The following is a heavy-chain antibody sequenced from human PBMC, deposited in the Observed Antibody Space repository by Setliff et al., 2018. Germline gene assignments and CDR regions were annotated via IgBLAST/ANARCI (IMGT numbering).Heavy chain of an antibody. CDR3: ARALAEGSPAY. CDR2: IKQDGSEK. Sequence: GGSLRLSCAASGFTFSSYWMTWVRQTPGKGLEWVANIKQDGSEKYYVDSVKGRFTISRDNAKNSLYLQMDSLRADDTAIYYCARALAEGSPAYWGQGTLVTVSS. CDR1: GFTFSSYW. V-gene: IGHV3-7*01. J-gene: IGHJ4*02. D-gene: IGHD2-15*01.